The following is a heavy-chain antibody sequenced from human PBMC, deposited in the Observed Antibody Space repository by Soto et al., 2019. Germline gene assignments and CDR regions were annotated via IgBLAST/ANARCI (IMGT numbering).Heavy chain of an antibody. Sequence: GGSLRLSCAASGFTFSSYSMNWVRQAPGKGLEWVSYISSSSSTIYYADSVKGRFTISRDNSKNSLYLQMTSLRAEDMAVYYCLRMGRPSRSSHSRGTASSDL. J-gene: IGHJ2*01. CDR3: LRMGRPSRSSHSRGTASSDL. D-gene: IGHD3-10*01. V-gene: IGHV3-48*01. CDR1: GFTFSSYS. CDR2: ISSSSSTI.